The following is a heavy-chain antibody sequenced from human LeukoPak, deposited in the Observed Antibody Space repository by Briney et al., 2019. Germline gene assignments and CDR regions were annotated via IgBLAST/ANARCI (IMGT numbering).Heavy chain of an antibody. J-gene: IGHJ4*02. CDR2: FDPEDGET. Sequence: GASVKVSCKVSGYTLTELSMHWVRQAPGKGLEWMGGFDPEDGETIYAQKFQGRVTMTEDTSTDTAYMELSSLRSEDTAVYYCATGISPSMVRGSPGYYFDYWGQGTLVTVSS. CDR3: ATGISPSMVRGSPGYYFDY. CDR1: GYTLTELS. D-gene: IGHD3-10*01. V-gene: IGHV1-24*01.